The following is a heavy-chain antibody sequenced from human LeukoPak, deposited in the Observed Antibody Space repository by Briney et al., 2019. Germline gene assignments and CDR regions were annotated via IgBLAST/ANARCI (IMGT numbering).Heavy chain of an antibody. J-gene: IGHJ4*02. CDR3: ARDPVRYYYDSSGYHSY. Sequence: ASVKVSCKASGYTFTSYAISWVRQAPGQGLEWMGWISAYYGNTNYAQKLQGRVTMTTDTSTSTAYMELRSLRSDDTAVYYCARDPVRYYYDSSGYHSYWGQGTLVTVSS. CDR1: GYTFTSYA. D-gene: IGHD3-22*01. V-gene: IGHV1-18*01. CDR2: ISAYYGNT.